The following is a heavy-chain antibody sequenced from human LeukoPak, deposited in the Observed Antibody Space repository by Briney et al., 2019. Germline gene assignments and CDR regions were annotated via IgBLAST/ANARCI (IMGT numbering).Heavy chain of an antibody. Sequence: SETLSLTCAVSGGSISSSSYYWGWIRQPPGKGLEWIGSIYHSGSTYYNPSLKSRVTISVDTSKNQFSLKLSSVTAADTAVYYCARVGIVGALLIDYWGQGTLVTVSS. CDR1: GGSISSSSYY. V-gene: IGHV4-39*07. CDR3: ARVGIVGALLIDY. CDR2: IYHSGST. J-gene: IGHJ4*02. D-gene: IGHD1-26*01.